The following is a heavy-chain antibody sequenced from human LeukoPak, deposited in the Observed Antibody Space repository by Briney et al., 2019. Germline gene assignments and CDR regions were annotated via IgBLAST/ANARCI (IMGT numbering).Heavy chain of an antibody. Sequence: ASVKVSCKASGYTFTSYGISWVRQAPGQGLEWMGWISAYNGNTNYAQKLQGRVTMTTDTSTSTAYMELRSLRSDDTAVYYCARAVFLDYYGSGSYGLDYWGQGTLVTVSS. V-gene: IGHV1-18*01. CDR2: ISAYNGNT. CDR1: GYTFTSYG. CDR3: ARAVFLDYYGSGSYGLDY. D-gene: IGHD3-10*01. J-gene: IGHJ4*02.